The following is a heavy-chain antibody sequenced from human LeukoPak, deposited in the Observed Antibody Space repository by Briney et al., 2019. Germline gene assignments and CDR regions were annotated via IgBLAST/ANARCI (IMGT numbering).Heavy chain of an antibody. J-gene: IGHJ4*02. CDR1: EFIFSNYW. D-gene: IGHD5-24*01. CDR3: ARRGYTFDY. V-gene: IGHV3-7*01. CDR2: IKPDGSEK. Sequence: GGSLRLSCAASEFIFSNYWMSWVRQAPGKGLEWVANIKPDGSEKNYVDPVRGRFTISRDNAKSSVFLQMNSLRAEDTAVYYCARRGYTFDYWGLGTLVTVSS.